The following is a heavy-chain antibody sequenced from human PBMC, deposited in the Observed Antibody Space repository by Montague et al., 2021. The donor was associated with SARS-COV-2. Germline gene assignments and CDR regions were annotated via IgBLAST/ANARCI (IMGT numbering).Heavy chain of an antibody. CDR3: ARGRGGSYRTAFDI. Sequence: SLRLSCAASGFTFSSYAMHWVRQAPGKGLEWVAVISYDGSNKYYADSVXGRFTISRDNSKNTLYLQMNSLRAEDTAVYYCARGRGGSYRTAFDIWGQGTMVTVSS. J-gene: IGHJ3*02. CDR2: ISYDGSNK. V-gene: IGHV3-30*04. CDR1: GFTFSSYA. D-gene: IGHD1-26*01.